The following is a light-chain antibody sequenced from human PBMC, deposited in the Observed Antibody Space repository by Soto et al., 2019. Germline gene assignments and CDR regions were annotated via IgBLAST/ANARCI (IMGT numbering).Light chain of an antibody. CDR3: SSYTSNSTYVV. Sequence: QSALTQPASVSGSPGQSITISCTGTGSDVGGYNYVSWYQQHPGKAPKLMIYDVSNRPSGVSNRFSGSKSGNTASLTISGLQAEDEADYYCSSYTSNSTYVVFGGGTKLTVL. CDR2: DVS. J-gene: IGLJ2*01. V-gene: IGLV2-14*01. CDR1: GSDVGGYNY.